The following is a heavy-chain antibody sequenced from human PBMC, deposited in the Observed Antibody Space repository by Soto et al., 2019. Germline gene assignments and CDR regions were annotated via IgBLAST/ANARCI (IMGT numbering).Heavy chain of an antibody. Sequence: TSETLSLTCTVSGGSISSGDYYWSWIRQPPGEGLEWIGYIYYSGSTYYNPSLKSRVTISVDTSKNQFSLKLSSVTAADTAVYYCAREGNYEGGVDVWGQGTTVTVSS. CDR1: GGSISSGDYY. V-gene: IGHV4-30-4*01. CDR3: AREGNYEGGVDV. CDR2: IYYSGST. J-gene: IGHJ6*02. D-gene: IGHD1-7*01.